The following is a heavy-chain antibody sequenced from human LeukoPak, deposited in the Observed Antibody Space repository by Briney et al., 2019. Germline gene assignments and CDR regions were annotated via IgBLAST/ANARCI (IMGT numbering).Heavy chain of an antibody. V-gene: IGHV1-24*01. CDR3: AAMTTVTRPFDY. J-gene: IGHJ4*02. CDR1: GYTFTGYY. D-gene: IGHD4-11*01. Sequence: ASVKVSCKASGYTFTGYYMHWVRQAPGKGLEWMGGFDPEDGETIYAQRFQGRVTMTEDTSTDTAYMELSSLRSEDTAVYYCAAMTTVTRPFDYWGQGTLVTVSS. CDR2: FDPEDGET.